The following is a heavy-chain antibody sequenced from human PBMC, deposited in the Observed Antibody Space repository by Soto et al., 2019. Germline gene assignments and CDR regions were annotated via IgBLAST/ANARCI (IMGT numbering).Heavy chain of an antibody. Sequence: PGGSLRLSCAASGFSFSSYGMEWVRLAPGKGLEWVAATTYDGGIKHYVDSVKGRFTISRDNSKNTLYLQMNSLRVEDTATYYCAGALENPSFYYGLNVWGQRTTVTVSS. J-gene: IGHJ6*02. CDR1: GFSFSSYG. V-gene: IGHV3-30*03. CDR2: TTYDGGIK. D-gene: IGHD1-1*01. CDR3: AGALENPSFYYGLNV.